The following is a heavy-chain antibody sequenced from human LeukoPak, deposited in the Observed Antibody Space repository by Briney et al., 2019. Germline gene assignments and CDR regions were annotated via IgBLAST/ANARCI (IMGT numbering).Heavy chain of an antibody. V-gene: IGHV4-31*03. J-gene: IGHJ4*02. D-gene: IGHD6-13*01. CDR3: ARGRGSSWYYFDS. CDR2: IYYSGST. CDR1: GVYISSGGYY. Sequence: PSETLSLTCTVSGVYISSGGYYWSWIRQHPGKGLEWIGNIYYSGSTYYNPSLKSRVSISVDTSKNQFSLRLSSVTAADTAVYYCARGRGSSWYYFDSWGQGTLVTVSS.